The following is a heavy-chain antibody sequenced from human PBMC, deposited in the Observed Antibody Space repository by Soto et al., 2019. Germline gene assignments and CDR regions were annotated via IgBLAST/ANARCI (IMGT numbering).Heavy chain of an antibody. Sequence: EGSLRLSCSASGFTFSSYAMHWVRQAPGKGLEYVSAISSNGGSTYYADSVKGRFTISRDNSKNTLYLQMSSLRAEDTAVYYCVKDMGDTAMAQFDYWGQGTLVTVSS. CDR2: ISSNGGST. V-gene: IGHV3-64D*06. D-gene: IGHD5-18*01. CDR3: VKDMGDTAMAQFDY. CDR1: GFTFSSYA. J-gene: IGHJ4*02.